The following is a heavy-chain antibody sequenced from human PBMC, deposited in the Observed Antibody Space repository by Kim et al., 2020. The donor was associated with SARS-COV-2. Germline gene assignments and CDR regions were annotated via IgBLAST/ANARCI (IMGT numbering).Heavy chain of an antibody. V-gene: IGHV3-53*01. D-gene: IGHD3-3*01. CDR1: GFTVSSNY. J-gene: IGHJ4*02. CDR3: ARGSHAFWSGSFDY. CDR2: IYTGDRT. Sequence: GGSLRLSCEASGFTVSSNYMSWVRQAQGKGLEWVSLIYTGDRTYYADSVKGRFAISRDSSKNTLYLQMNSLRADDTALYYCARGSHAFWSGSFDYWGQGTLVTVSS.